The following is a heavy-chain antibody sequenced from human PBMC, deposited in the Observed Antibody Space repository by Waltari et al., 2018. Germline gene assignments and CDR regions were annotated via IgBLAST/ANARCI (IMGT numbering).Heavy chain of an antibody. Sequence: QVQLQESGPGLVKPSQTLSLTCTVSGGSISSGSYYWSWIRQPAGKGLEWIGYIYTSGSTNYNPSLKSRVTISVDTSKNQFSLKLSSVTAADTAVYYCARLWSGPNFGMDVWGQGTTVTVSS. CDR1: GGSISSGSYY. J-gene: IGHJ6*02. D-gene: IGHD3-3*01. CDR3: ARLWSGPNFGMDV. CDR2: IYTSGST. V-gene: IGHV4-61*09.